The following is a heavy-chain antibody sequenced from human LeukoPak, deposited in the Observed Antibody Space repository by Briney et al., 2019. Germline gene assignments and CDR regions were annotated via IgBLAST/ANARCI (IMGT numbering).Heavy chain of an antibody. J-gene: IGHJ4*02. CDR2: ISSGAGTI. V-gene: IGHV3-48*03. Sequence: PGRSLRLSCAASGFTFSSSEMNWVRQAPGKGLEWVAYISSGAGTIFYADSVKGRFTISRDNAKNSLYLQMNSLRAEDTAVYYCTRPGRSVTQGYWGQGTLVTVSP. CDR3: TRPGRSVTQGY. D-gene: IGHD1-26*01. CDR1: GFTFSSSE.